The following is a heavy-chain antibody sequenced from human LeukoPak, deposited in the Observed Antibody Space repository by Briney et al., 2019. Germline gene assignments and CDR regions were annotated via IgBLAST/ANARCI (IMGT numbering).Heavy chain of an antibody. CDR1: GFTFSSYW. CDR2: IKQDGSEK. CDR3: ARDTVGRQGYYMDV. D-gene: IGHD4-17*01. V-gene: IGHV3-7*01. Sequence: GGSLRLSCAASGFTFSSYWMSWVRQAPGKGLEWVANIKQDGSEKYYVDSVKGRFTISRDNAKNSLYLQMNSLRAEDTAVYYCARDTVGRQGYYMDVWGKGTTVTISS. J-gene: IGHJ6*03.